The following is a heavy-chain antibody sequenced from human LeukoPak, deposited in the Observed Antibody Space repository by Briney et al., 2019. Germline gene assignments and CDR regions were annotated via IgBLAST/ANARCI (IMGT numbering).Heavy chain of an antibody. CDR3: TTAPMEYSSSSSFDGY. CDR1: GFTFSSYG. J-gene: IGHJ4*02. CDR2: IKSKTDGGTT. D-gene: IGHD6-6*01. V-gene: IGHV3-15*01. Sequence: GGSLSLSWAASGFTFSSYGVHWVRQAPGEGLEWVGRIKSKTDGGTTDYAAPVKGRFTISRDDSKNTLYLQMNSLKTEDTAVYYCTTAPMEYSSSSSFDGYWGQGTPVTVSS.